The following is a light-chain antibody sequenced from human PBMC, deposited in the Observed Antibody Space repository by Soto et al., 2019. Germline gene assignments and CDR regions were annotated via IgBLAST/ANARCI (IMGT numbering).Light chain of an antibody. Sequence: DIQMTQSPSSLSASVGDRVTITCQASQNINNYLNWYQQKPGRAPKLLIYDASNLEAGVPSRFSGSGSGTEFTLTITSLQPDDFGVYYCQQYKSSSTFGQGTKVDIK. CDR1: QNINNY. V-gene: IGKV1-33*01. CDR2: DAS. CDR3: QQYKSSST. J-gene: IGKJ1*01.